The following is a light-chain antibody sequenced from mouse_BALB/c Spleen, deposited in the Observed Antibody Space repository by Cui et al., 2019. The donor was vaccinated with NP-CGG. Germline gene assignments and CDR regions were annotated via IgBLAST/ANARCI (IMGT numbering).Light chain of an antibody. V-gene: IGLV1*01. CDR2: GTN. CDR3: ALWYSNQWV. CDR1: TGAVTTSNY. J-gene: IGLJ1*01. Sequence: VVSQESALTTSPGETVTLTCRSSTGAVTTSNYANWVQEKPDHLFTGLIGGTNNRVPGVPARFSGSLIGDKAALTITGAQTEDEAIYFCALWYSNQWVFGGGTKLTVL.